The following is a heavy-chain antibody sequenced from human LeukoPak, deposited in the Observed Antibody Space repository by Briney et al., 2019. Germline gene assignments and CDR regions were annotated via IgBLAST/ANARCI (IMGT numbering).Heavy chain of an antibody. CDR1: GYTFTGYY. CDR2: INPNSGGT. V-gene: IGHV1-2*02. D-gene: IGHD6-13*01. CDR3: SSLIREAGTGAFDI. J-gene: IGHJ3*02. Sequence: ASAKVSCKASGYTFTGYYIHWVRQAPGRGSEWMGWINPNSGGTMYAQKFQGRVTMTRDTSISTAYMEVSRLRSDDTAVYYCSSLIREAGTGAFDIWGQGTMVTVSS.